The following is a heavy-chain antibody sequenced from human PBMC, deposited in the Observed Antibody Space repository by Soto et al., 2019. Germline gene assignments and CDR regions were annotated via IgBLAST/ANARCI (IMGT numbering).Heavy chain of an antibody. CDR1: GGSISSSSYY. CDR2: IYYSGST. J-gene: IGHJ3*02. Sequence: SKTLSLTCTVSGGSISSSSYYWGWIRQPPGKGLEWIGSIYYSGSTYYNPSLKSRVTISVDTSKNQFSLKLSSVTAADTAVYYCATLRVTTAANDAFDIWGQGTMVTVSS. D-gene: IGHD4-17*01. V-gene: IGHV4-39*01. CDR3: ATLRVTTAANDAFDI.